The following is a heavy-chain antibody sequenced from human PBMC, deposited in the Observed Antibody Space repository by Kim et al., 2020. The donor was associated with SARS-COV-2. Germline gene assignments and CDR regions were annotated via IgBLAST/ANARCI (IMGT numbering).Heavy chain of an antibody. CDR3: AKDRASYYYDSSGYYGAFDH. D-gene: IGHD3-22*01. CDR1: GFTFNRHT. J-gene: IGHJ1*01. CDR2: ISGSGST. Sequence: GGSLRLSCAASGFTFNRHTLNWVRQAPGKGLEWVSSISGSGSTYYSDSVKGRFTISRDSSKDTFYLQMNSLRDDDTALYFCAKDRASYYYDSSGYYGAFDHWGQGTLVTVSS. V-gene: IGHV3-23*01.